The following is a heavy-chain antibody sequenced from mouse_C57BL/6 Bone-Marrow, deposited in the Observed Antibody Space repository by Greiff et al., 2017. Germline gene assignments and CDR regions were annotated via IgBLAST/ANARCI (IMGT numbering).Heavy chain of an antibody. CDR3: ARSDNWEGGGAWFAY. J-gene: IGHJ3*01. CDR2: INPNNGGT. V-gene: IGHV1-26*01. D-gene: IGHD4-1*01. Sequence: VQLKQSVPELVKPGASVKISCKASGYTFTDYYMNWVKQSHGKSLEWIGDINPNNGGTSYNQKFKGKATLTVDKSSSTAYMELRSLTSEDSAVYYCARSDNWEGGGAWFAYWGQGTLVTVSA. CDR1: GYTFTDYY.